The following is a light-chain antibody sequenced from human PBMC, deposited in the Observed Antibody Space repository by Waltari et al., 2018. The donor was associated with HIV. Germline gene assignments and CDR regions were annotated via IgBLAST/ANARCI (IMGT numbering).Light chain of an antibody. CDR3: TSYATENNFV. CDR2: GVT. V-gene: IGLV2-8*01. Sequence: QSPLTQPPSASGSPGQSVTISCTGTSSDVGGYKYVSWYQHHPGKAPRLIIYGVTERPSGVPDRFSGSKSGNTASLTVSGLQMEDEAIYYCTSYATENNFVLGGGTKLTVL. CDR1: SSDVGGYKY. J-gene: IGLJ2*01.